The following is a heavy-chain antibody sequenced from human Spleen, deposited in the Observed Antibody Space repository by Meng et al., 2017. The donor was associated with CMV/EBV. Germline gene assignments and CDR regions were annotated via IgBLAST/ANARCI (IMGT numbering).Heavy chain of an antibody. Sequence: GESLKISCVASGFSFSSYWMHWVRQGPGTGLVWVSRITADGTITSYADSVRGRFTISRDNAKNTLYLHMDSLTAEDTAMYYCARDATLPDYWGQGTLVTVSS. CDR1: GFSFSSYW. J-gene: IGHJ4*02. CDR2: ITADGTIT. CDR3: ARDATLPDY. V-gene: IGHV3-74*01. D-gene: IGHD2-2*01.